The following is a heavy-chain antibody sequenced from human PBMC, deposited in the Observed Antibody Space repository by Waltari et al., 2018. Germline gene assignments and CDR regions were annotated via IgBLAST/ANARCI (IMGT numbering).Heavy chain of an antibody. CDR1: GGSISSSSYY. Sequence: QLQLQESGPGLVKPSETLSLTGTVSGGSISSSSYYWGWLRQPPGKGLEWIGSIDYSGSTYYNPSLKSRVTISVDTSKNQFSLKLSSVTAADTAVYYCARRAYDFCFDYWGQGTLVTVSS. CDR2: IDYSGST. CDR3: ARRAYDFCFDY. J-gene: IGHJ4*02. V-gene: IGHV4-39*01. D-gene: IGHD3-3*01.